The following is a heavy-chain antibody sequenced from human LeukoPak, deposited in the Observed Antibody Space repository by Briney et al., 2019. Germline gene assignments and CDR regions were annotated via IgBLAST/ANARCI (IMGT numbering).Heavy chain of an antibody. V-gene: IGHV4-34*01. D-gene: IGHD5-24*01. CDR2: INHSGST. CDR3: ARGERPDGYNPTLFDY. J-gene: IGHJ4*02. Sequence: SETLSLTCAVYGGSFSGYYWSWIRQLPGKGLEWIGEINHSGSTNYNPSLKSRVTISVDTSKNQFSLKLSSVTAADTAVYYCARGERPDGYNPTLFDYWGQGTLVTVSS. CDR1: GGSFSGYY.